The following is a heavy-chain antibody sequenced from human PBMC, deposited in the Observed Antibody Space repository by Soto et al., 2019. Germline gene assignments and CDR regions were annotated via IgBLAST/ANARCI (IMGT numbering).Heavy chain of an antibody. Sequence: HPGGTPGLACAAYGFTFSTYGMHWVRQAPGKGLEWVALISKDGAKEYYVDPVKGRFTISRDNSKNTVYLQTNSLRPEDTAAYYCVKDWPDDAATTEPYALDVRGPVPTV. CDR3: VKDWPDDAATTEPYALDV. J-gene: IGHJ6*02. CDR2: ISKDGAKE. D-gene: IGHD3-16*01. CDR1: GFTFSTYG. V-gene: IGHV3-30*18.